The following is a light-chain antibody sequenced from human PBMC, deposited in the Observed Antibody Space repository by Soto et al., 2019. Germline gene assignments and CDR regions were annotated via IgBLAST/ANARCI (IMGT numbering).Light chain of an antibody. CDR1: QDIRKY. CDR3: QQSYSTPPYT. V-gene: IGKV1-33*01. CDR2: GAS. Sequence: DTQMTQSPPSLSASVGDTLTITCQASQDIRKYLIWYQQKPGKAPNLLIYGASNLEIGVPSRFSGSGSGTDFTFTISSLQPEDFATYYCQQSYSTPPYTFGQGTKLEIK. J-gene: IGKJ2*01.